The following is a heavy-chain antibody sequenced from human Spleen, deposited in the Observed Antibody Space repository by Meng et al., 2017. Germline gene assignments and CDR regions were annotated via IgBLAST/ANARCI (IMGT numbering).Heavy chain of an antibody. J-gene: IGHJ4*02. CDR3: ARDSSPNSSGWLDY. CDR1: GGSISSGSYY. V-gene: IGHV4-61*02. CDR2: IYTSGST. Sequence: LRLSCTVSGGSISSGSYYWSWIRQPAGKGLEWIGRIYTSGSTNYNPSLKSRVTISVDTSKNQFSLKLSSVTAADTAVYYCARDSSPNSSGWLDYWGQGKLVTVSS. D-gene: IGHD6-19*01.